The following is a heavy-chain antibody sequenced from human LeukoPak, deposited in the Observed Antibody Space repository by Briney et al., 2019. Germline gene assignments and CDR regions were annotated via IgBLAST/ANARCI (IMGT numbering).Heavy chain of an antibody. CDR1: GFTFSSYW. Sequence: GGSLRLSCAASGFTFSSYWMSWVRQAPGKGLEWVANIKQDGSEKYYVDSVKGRFTISRDNAKNSLYLQMNSLRAEDTAVYYCARAGGGDCCSPGCGMDVWGQGTTVTVSS. CDR2: IKQDGSEK. CDR3: ARAGGGDCCSPGCGMDV. V-gene: IGHV3-7*01. D-gene: IGHD2-21*02. J-gene: IGHJ6*02.